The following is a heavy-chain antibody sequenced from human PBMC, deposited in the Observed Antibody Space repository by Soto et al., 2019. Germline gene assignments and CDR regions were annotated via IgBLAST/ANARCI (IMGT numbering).Heavy chain of an antibody. Sequence: PSETLSLTCAVYGGSFSGYYWSWIRQPPGKGLEWIGEINHSGSTNYNPSLKSRVTISVDTSKNQFSLKLSSVTAADTAVYYCARAGCSGGSCYNYYYYYMDVWGKGTTVTVSS. J-gene: IGHJ6*03. D-gene: IGHD2-15*01. CDR3: ARAGCSGGSCYNYYYYYMDV. V-gene: IGHV4-34*01. CDR2: INHSGST. CDR1: GGSFSGYY.